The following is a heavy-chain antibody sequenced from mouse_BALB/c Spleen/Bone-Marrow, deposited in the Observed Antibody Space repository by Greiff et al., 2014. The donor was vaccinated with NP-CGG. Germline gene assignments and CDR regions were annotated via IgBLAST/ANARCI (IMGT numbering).Heavy chain of an antibody. CDR2: INPSSGYT. V-gene: IGHV1-7*01. Sequence: QVQLKESGAELAKPGASVKMSCKASGYTFTDYWMHWVKQRPGQGLAWIGYINPSSGYTEYNQKFKDKATLTADKSSSTAYMQLNILTSEDSAVYYCARRYGSLWYFDVWGAGTTVTVSS. D-gene: IGHD1-1*01. CDR1: GYTFTDYW. CDR3: ARRYGSLWYFDV. J-gene: IGHJ1*01.